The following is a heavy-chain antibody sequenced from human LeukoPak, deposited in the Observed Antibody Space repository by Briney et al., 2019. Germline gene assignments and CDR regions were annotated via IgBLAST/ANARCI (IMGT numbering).Heavy chain of an antibody. J-gene: IGHJ4*02. D-gene: IGHD6-13*01. CDR3: ARDGGYSSSWWPY. CDR1: GFTFSDYS. Sequence: PGGSLRLSCAASGFTFSDYSMNWVRQAPGKGLEWVSSISSSSSYIYYADSVKGRFTISRDNAKNSLYLQMNSLRAEDTAVYYCARDGGYSSSWWPYWGQGTLVTVSS. V-gene: IGHV3-21*01. CDR2: ISSSSSYI.